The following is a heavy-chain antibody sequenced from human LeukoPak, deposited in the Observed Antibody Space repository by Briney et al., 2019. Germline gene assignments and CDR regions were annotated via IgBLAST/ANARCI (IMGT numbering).Heavy chain of an antibody. CDR3: AKGGYSSGWYVSYFDY. CDR2: ISGSGGST. V-gene: IGHV3-23*01. CDR1: GFTFSSYA. J-gene: IGHJ4*02. D-gene: IGHD6-19*01. Sequence: GGSLRLSCAASGFTFSSYAMSWVRQAPGKGLEWVSAISGSGGSTYYADSVKGRFTISRDSSKNTLYLQMNSLRAEDTAVYYCAKGGYSSGWYVSYFDYWGQGTLVTVSS.